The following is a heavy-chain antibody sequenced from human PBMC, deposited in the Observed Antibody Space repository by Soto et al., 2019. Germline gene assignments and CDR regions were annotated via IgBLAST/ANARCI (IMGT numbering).Heavy chain of an antibody. CDR3: ARVDGTY. J-gene: IGHJ4*02. CDR1: GYTFSSYA. CDR2: INAGNGNT. D-gene: IGHD1-26*01. V-gene: IGHV1-3*05. Sequence: QVQLVQSGAEEKKPGASVKVSCKASGYTFSSYAIHWVRQAAGQGLEWMGWINAGNGNTKYSQKFQGRVTITRDTSASTAYMELNSLRSEDTAVYYCARVDGTYWGQGTLVTVSS.